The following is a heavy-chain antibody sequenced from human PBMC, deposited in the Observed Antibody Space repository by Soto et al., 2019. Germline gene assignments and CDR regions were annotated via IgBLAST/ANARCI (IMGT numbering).Heavy chain of an antibody. CDR3: AKDSVPLACSSTSCSRYCYYGMDV. CDR2: ISYDGSNK. CDR1: GLTFRSYG. D-gene: IGHD2-2*01. J-gene: IGHJ6*02. Sequence: GGSLRLSCAASGLTFRSYGMHWVRQAPGKGLEWVAVISYDGSNKYYADSVKGRFTISRDNSKNTLYLQMNSLRAEDTAVYYCAKDSVPLACSSTSCSRYCYYGMDVWGQGTTVTVSS. V-gene: IGHV3-30*18.